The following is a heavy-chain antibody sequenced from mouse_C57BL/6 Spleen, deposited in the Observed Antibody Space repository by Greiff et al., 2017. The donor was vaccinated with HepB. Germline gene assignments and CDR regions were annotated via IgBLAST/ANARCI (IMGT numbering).Heavy chain of an antibody. CDR1: GFTFSSYA. D-gene: IGHD1-1*01. J-gene: IGHJ1*03. CDR3: ASDAYPITDVVAPDGWYFDG. Sequence: EVQLVESGGGLVKPGGSLKLSCAASGFTFSSYAMSWVRQTPEKRLEWVATISDGGSYTYYPDNVKGRFTISRDNAKNNLYLQMSHLKSEDPAMYYCASDAYPITDVVAPDGWYFDGWGKGTPVTVSS. CDR2: ISDGGSYT. V-gene: IGHV5-4*01.